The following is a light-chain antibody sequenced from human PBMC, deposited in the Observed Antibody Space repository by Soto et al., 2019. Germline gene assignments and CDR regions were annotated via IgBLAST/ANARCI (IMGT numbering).Light chain of an antibody. Sequence: EAVLTQSPGTLSLSPGERATLSCRASQSVNSYLAWHQQRPGQAPRPLIFGASSRATGIPDRFSGSGSGTDFTLTISRLEPEDFAVYYCQQYDNSPITFGQGTRLEIK. CDR2: GAS. V-gene: IGKV3-20*01. CDR3: QQYDNSPIT. CDR1: QSVNSY. J-gene: IGKJ5*01.